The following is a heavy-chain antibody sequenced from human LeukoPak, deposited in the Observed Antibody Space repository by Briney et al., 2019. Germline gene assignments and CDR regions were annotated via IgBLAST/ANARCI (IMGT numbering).Heavy chain of an antibody. CDR3: VRESSRRQLPFDY. D-gene: IGHD2-2*01. CDR1: GFTLRHFA. Sequence: GGSLRLSCAASGFTLRHFAMNWVRQAPGKGLEWVSSIASDGDTFYADSVKGRFTISRDTAKNSLYLHMNGLRTDDTALYYCVRESSRRQLPFDYWGQGTLVTVSS. J-gene: IGHJ4*02. CDR2: IASDGDT. V-gene: IGHV3-21*01.